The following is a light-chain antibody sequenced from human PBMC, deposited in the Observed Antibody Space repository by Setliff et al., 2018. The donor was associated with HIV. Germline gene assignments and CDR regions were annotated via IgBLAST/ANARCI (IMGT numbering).Light chain of an antibody. V-gene: IGLV1-44*01. CDR3: AAWDDSLNGYV. CDR1: SSNIGSNT. Sequence: QSVLTQPPSASGTPGQRVTISCSGSSSNIGSNTVNWYQHLTGTAPKLLIFANFQRPSGVPDRFSGSKSGTSASLVISGLQSEDESEYYCAAWDDSLNGYVFGTGTKV. J-gene: IGLJ1*01. CDR2: ANF.